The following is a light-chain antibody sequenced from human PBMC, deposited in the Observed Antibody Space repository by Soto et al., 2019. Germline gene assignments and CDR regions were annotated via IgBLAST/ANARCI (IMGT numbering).Light chain of an antibody. CDR3: QQRYNSLT. J-gene: IGKJ4*01. V-gene: IGKV1-5*01. Sequence: DIQMTQSPSTLSASVGDRVTITCRASQNIGSWLAWYQQKPGKAPKFLIYDASSLESGVPSRFSGSGSGTEFTLTISSLEPEDFAVYYCQQRYNSLTFGGGTKVDIK. CDR1: QNIGSW. CDR2: DAS.